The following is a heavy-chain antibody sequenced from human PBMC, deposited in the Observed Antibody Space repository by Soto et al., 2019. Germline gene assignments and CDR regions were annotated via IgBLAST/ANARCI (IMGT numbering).Heavy chain of an antibody. CDR2: IYYSGST. CDR1: GGSISSYY. J-gene: IGHJ5*02. V-gene: IGHV4-59*01. CDR3: ARVLHYYYDSSGYPRRAGWFDP. Sequence: QVQLQESGPGLVKPSETLSLTCTVSGGSISSYYWSWIRQPPGKGLEWIGYIYYSGSTNYNPSLKSRVTISVDTSKNQFSLKLSSVTAADTAVYYCARVLHYYYDSSGYPRRAGWFDPWGQGTLVTVSS. D-gene: IGHD3-22*01.